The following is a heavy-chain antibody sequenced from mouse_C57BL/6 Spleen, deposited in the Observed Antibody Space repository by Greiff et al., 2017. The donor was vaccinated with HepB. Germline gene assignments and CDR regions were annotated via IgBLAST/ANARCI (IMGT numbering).Heavy chain of an antibody. D-gene: IGHD2-3*01. CDR3: ARRGYYGGFAY. Sequence: EVQRVESGGGLVKPGGSLKLSCAASGFTFSDYGMHWVRQAPEKGLEWVAYISSGSSTIYYADTVKGRFTISTDTATNTLFLQMTSLRSEDTAMYFCARRGYYGGFAYWCQGTLVTVSA. CDR2: ISSGSSTI. J-gene: IGHJ3*01. CDR1: GFTFSDYG. V-gene: IGHV5-17*01.